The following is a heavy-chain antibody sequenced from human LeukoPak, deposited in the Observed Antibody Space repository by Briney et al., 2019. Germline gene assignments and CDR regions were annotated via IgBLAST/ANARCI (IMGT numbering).Heavy chain of an antibody. CDR2: ISAGDGVST. Sequence: GGSLRLSCAASGFTFSSYAMSWVRQAPGKGLEWVAAISAGDGVSTYYADSVKGRFTISRDNSKNTLYLQMNTLRAEDTAVYYCAKDLGYSVEPSFDYWGQETLVTVSS. CDR1: GFTFSSYA. J-gene: IGHJ4*02. CDR3: AKDLGYSVEPSFDY. V-gene: IGHV3-23*01. D-gene: IGHD1-14*01.